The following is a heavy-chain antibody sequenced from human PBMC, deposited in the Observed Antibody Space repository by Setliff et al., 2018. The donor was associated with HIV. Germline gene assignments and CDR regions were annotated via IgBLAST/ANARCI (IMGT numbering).Heavy chain of an antibody. D-gene: IGHD2-21*01. J-gene: IGHJ2*01. V-gene: IGHV4-31*03. CDR3: ATKPRPIVVMPAATYWYFDL. CDR2: IYYSGST. Sequence: PSETLSLTCTVSGGSISSGGYYWSWIRQHPGKGLEWIGYIYYSGSTYYKPSLKSRVTISVDTSKNQFSLKLSSVTAAGTAVYYCATKPRPIVVMPAATYWYFDLWGRGTLVTVSS. CDR1: GGSISSGGYY.